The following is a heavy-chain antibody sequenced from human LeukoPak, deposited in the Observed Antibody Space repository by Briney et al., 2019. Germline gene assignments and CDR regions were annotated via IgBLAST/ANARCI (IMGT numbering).Heavy chain of an antibody. D-gene: IGHD1-7*01. CDR2: IGAYNGNT. CDR3: ARGETGTEYYYYGMDV. J-gene: IGHJ6*02. CDR1: GYTFTSYG. V-gene: IGHV1-18*01. Sequence: GASVKVSCKASGYTFTSYGISWVRQAPGQGLEWMGWIGAYNGNTNYAQKLQGRVTMTTDTSTSTAYMELRSLRSDDTAVYYCARGETGTEYYYYGMDVWGQGTTVTVSS.